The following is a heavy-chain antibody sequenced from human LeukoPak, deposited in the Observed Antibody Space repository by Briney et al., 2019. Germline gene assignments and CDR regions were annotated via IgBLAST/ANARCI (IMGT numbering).Heavy chain of an antibody. CDR1: GGSISSANYY. Sequence: SETLSLTCTVSGGSISSANYYWGWIRQPSGKGLEWIGSVYNSGSTYYNPSLKSRVIVSLHMSQNQFSLKLSSVTAADTAVYYCARGNYGRYWGQGTLVTVSS. V-gene: IGHV4-39*07. D-gene: IGHD1-7*01. CDR2: VYNSGST. J-gene: IGHJ4*02. CDR3: ARGNYGRY.